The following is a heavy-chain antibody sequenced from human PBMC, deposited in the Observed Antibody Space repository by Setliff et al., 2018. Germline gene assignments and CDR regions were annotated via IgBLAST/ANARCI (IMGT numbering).Heavy chain of an antibody. CDR1: GYTFTSYY. J-gene: IGHJ4*02. CDR3: VRERRGGHFDY. V-gene: IGHV1-46*01. Sequence: ASVQVSCKASGYTFTSYYMHWVRQAPGQGLEWMTMIIPSTGNTNYAQKFQGRVTMTADTSTNTVYMDLSSLGSEDTAVYYCVRERRGGHFDYWGQGTLVTVSS. CDR2: IIPSTGNT.